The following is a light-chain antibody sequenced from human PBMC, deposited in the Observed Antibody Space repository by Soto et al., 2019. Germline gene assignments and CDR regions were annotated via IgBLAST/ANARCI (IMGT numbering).Light chain of an antibody. J-gene: IGKJ1*01. CDR3: QQYNNYRWT. CDR1: QSISNW. V-gene: IGKV1-5*01. Sequence: DIQMTQSPSTLSASVGDRVTTTCRASQSISNWLAWYQQKPGKAPKLLIYDASSLESGVPSRFSGRGSGTKFTLTISSLQPDDFATYYCQQYNNYRWTFGQGTKVDIK. CDR2: DAS.